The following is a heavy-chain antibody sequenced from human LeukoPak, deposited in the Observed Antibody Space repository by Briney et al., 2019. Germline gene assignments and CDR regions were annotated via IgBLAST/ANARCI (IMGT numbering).Heavy chain of an antibody. CDR3: AKGDQYSRDWFDP. J-gene: IGHJ5*02. CDR1: GFTFSSYA. Sequence: GGSLRLSCAASGFTFSSYAISWVRQAPGEGLEWVSSISASGVGTYYADSVKGWFTISRDNSKNTLYLQMNSLRAEDTAVFYCAKGDQYSRDWFDPWGQGNLVTVSS. D-gene: IGHD6-13*01. CDR2: ISASGVGT. V-gene: IGHV3-23*01.